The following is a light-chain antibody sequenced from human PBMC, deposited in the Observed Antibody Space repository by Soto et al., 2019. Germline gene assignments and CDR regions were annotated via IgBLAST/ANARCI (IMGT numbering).Light chain of an antibody. CDR3: QQSYRTPPLT. CDR1: QSIVTY. Sequence: DIQMTQSPSYLSASVGDRVTITCRASQSIVTYLNWYLQKQGKAPKLLIYAASNLQSGVPPRFSGSGSGTAVALTISSLQNEDFATYCCQQSYRTPPLTFGQGTKVEIK. CDR2: AAS. V-gene: IGKV1-39*01. J-gene: IGKJ1*01.